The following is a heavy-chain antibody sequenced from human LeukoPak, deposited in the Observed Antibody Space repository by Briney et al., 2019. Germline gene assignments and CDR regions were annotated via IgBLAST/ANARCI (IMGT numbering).Heavy chain of an antibody. V-gene: IGHV1-18*01. Sequence: GASVKVSCKASGYTFTSYGISWVRQAPGQGLEWMGWISAYTGNTNYAQKLQGRVTMTRDTSTSTVYMELSSLRSEDTAVYYCARATGDYVGVDFDYWGQGTLVTVSS. CDR3: ARATGDYVGVDFDY. CDR1: GYTFTSYG. J-gene: IGHJ4*02. CDR2: ISAYTGNT. D-gene: IGHD4-17*01.